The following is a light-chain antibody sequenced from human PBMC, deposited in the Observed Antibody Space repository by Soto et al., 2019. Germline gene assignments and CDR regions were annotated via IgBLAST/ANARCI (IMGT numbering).Light chain of an antibody. CDR3: QAWDSSTVG. CDR1: KLGNKY. Sequence: SYELTQPPSVSVSPGQTASITCSGDKLGNKYACWYQQKPGQSPVPVIYADTKRPSGIPERFSGSNTGNTATLTISGTQAMDEADYYCQAWDSSTVGFGGGTKLTVL. J-gene: IGLJ2*01. CDR2: ADT. V-gene: IGLV3-1*01.